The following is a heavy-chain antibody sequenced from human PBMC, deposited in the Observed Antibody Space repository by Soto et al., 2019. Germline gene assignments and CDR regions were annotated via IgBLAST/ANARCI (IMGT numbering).Heavy chain of an antibody. J-gene: IGHJ6*02. CDR3: ARMVEDIVVVVAASPYSYGMDV. Sequence: QVQLVQSGAEVKKPGSSVKVSCKASGGTFSSYAISWVRQAPGQGLEWMGGIIPIFGTANYAQKFQGRVTITADESTSTAYMELSSLRSEDTAVYYCARMVEDIVVVVAASPYSYGMDVWGQGTTVTVSS. D-gene: IGHD2-15*01. V-gene: IGHV1-69*12. CDR2: IIPIFGTA. CDR1: GGTFSSYA.